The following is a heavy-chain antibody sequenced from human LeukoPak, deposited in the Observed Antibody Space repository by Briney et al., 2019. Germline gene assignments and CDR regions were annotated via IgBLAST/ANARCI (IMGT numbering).Heavy chain of an antibody. Sequence: SETLSLTCTVSGYSISSGYYWGWIRQPPGKGLEWIGSIYHSGSTYYNPSLKSRVTISVDTSKNQFSLKLSSVTAADTAVYYCARVVVPGWFDPWGQGNLVTVSS. CDR1: GYSISSGYY. CDR2: IYHSGST. D-gene: IGHD2-15*01. CDR3: ARVVVPGWFDP. V-gene: IGHV4-38-2*02. J-gene: IGHJ5*02.